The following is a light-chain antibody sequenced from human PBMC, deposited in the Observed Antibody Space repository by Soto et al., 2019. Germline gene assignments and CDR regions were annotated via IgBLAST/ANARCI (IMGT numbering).Light chain of an antibody. CDR3: QQTNNTPLP. Sequence: DIQMTQSPSSLSASVGDRVTITCRASQNISNFLNWCQQKPGKAPKVIIYAVSNLQSGVPSRFSGSGSGTDFTLTISSLQPEDFATYYCQQTNNTPLPFGPGTTLDMK. J-gene: IGKJ3*01. V-gene: IGKV1-39*01. CDR1: QNISNF. CDR2: AVS.